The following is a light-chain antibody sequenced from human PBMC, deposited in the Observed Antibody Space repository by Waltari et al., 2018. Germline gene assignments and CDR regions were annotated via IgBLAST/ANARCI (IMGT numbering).Light chain of an antibody. J-gene: IGKJ3*01. V-gene: IGKV1-27*01. CDR3: QKYNSPPFT. Sequence: CRASQDLSEFLALYQQKPVKVPNLLIYGASTLHSGVSSRFSGSGSGTEFTLTISGLQPEDVATYYCQKYNSPPFTFGPGTKVDLK. CDR2: GAS. CDR1: QDLSEF.